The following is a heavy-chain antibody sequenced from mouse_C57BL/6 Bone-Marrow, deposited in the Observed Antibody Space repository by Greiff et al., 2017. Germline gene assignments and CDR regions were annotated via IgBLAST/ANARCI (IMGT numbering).Heavy chain of an antibody. CDR2: IYPRDGST. CDR1: GYTFTSYD. J-gene: IGHJ3*01. Sequence: VQLQQSGPELVKPGASVKLSCKASGYTFTSYDINWVKQRPGQGLEWIGWIYPRDGSTKYNEKFKGKATLTVDTSSSTAYMELHSLTSEDSAVYFCAREEDYYGSSPWFAYWGQGTLVTVSA. CDR3: AREEDYYGSSPWFAY. D-gene: IGHD1-1*01. V-gene: IGHV1-85*01.